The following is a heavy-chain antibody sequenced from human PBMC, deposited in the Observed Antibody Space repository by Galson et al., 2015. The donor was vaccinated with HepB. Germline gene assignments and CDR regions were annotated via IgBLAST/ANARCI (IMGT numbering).Heavy chain of an antibody. V-gene: IGHV1-69*04. J-gene: IGHJ5*02. Sequence: SVKVSCKASGGTFSSYAISWVRQAPGQGLEWMGRIIPILGIANYAQKFQGRVTITADKSTSTAYMELSSLRSEDTAVYYCARGHYDILTGYPPFDPWGQGTLVTVSS. CDR1: GGTFSSYA. D-gene: IGHD3-9*01. CDR2: IIPILGIA. CDR3: ARGHYDILTGYPPFDP.